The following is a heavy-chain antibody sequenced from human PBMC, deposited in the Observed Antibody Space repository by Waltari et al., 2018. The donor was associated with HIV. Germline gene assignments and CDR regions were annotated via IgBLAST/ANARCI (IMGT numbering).Heavy chain of an antibody. CDR2: IIPILGIA. CDR1: GGTFSSYT. CDR3: ARGARATGYYYYGMDV. V-gene: IGHV1-69*02. Sequence: QVQLVQSGAEVKKPGSSVKVSCKASGGTFSSYTISWVRQAPGQGLEWMGRIIPILGIANYAQKFQGRVTITADKSTSTAYMELSSLRSEDTAVYYCARGARATGYYYYGMDVWGQGTTVTVSS. D-gene: IGHD3-10*01. J-gene: IGHJ6*02.